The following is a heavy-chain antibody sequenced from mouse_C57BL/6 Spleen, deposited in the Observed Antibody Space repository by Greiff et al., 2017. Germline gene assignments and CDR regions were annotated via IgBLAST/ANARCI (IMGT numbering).Heavy chain of an antibody. J-gene: IGHJ4*01. CDR1: GYSITSYY. CDR3: ARSDGYYAMDY. CDR2: ISYSGST. V-gene: IGHV3-8*01. D-gene: IGHD2-3*01. Sequence: EVKLQESGPGLAKPSQTLSLTCSVTGYSITSYYWNWIRKFPGNKLEYMGYISYSGSTYYNPSLKSRISITRDTSKNQYYLQLNSVTTEDTATYYCARSDGYYAMDYWGQGTSVTVSS.